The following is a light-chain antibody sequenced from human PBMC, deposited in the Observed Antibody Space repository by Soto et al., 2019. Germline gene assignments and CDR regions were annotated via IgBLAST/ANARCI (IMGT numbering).Light chain of an antibody. CDR1: QSVSDN. V-gene: IGKV3D-15*01. CDR2: GAS. CDR3: QQYNNWPPT. J-gene: IGKJ1*01. Sequence: EIVLTQSPATLSVSPGERVTLSCRASQSVSDNLAWYQQKPGQAPRLLIYGASIRATDIPARFSGSGSGTEFSLTISSLQSEDFAVYYCQQYNNWPPTFGQGTKVEIK.